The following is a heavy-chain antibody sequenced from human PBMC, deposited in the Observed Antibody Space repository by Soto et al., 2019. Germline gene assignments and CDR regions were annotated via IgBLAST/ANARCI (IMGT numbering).Heavy chain of an antibody. J-gene: IGHJ1*01. CDR3: CHTSTNDGVDF. CDR1: GFDFRSYA. Sequence: VQLLESGGDLVQPGGSLRVSCAASGFDFRSYAMTWVRQTPGKGLEWVSSVSGDGETTFYADSLKDRFTISRDNFKNTLYLQMTNLGAEDPAIYFCCHTSTNDGVDFWGQGTLVTVS. D-gene: IGHD3-16*01. CDR2: VSGDGETT. V-gene: IGHV3-23*01.